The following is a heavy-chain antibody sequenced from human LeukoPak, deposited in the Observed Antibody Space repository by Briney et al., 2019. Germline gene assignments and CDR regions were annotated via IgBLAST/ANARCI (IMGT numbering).Heavy chain of an antibody. CDR3: ARFYDSSGYDAFDI. Sequence: GGSLRLSCAASGFTFSSYEMNWVRQAPGKGLDWVSYISSSASTIYYADSVKGRFTISRDNAKNSLYLQMNSLRAEDTAVYYCARFYDSSGYDAFDIWGQGTMVTVSS. CDR1: GFTFSSYE. CDR2: ISSSASTI. V-gene: IGHV3-48*03. J-gene: IGHJ3*02. D-gene: IGHD3-22*01.